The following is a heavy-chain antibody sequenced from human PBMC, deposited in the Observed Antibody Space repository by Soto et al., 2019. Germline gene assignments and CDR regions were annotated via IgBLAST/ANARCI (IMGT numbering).Heavy chain of an antibody. CDR3: ARQASGYYYGWFDP. J-gene: IGHJ5*02. CDR1: GGSILDSTYY. CDR2: IFYSGGT. V-gene: IGHV4-39*01. Sequence: QLLLQESGPGLVKPSETLSLTCTVSGGSILDSTYYWAWIRQSPGKGLEWIGTIFYSGGTFYTPSLKIRVTISVDTSNNHFSLKLSSVTAADTAVYYCARQASGYYYGWFDPWGQGTLVTVSS. D-gene: IGHD3-22*01.